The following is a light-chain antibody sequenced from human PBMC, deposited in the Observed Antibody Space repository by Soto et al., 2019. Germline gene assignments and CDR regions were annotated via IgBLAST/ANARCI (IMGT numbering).Light chain of an antibody. Sequence: QSALTQPASVSGSPGQSITISCTGTSSDVGNYNLVSWYQQHPGKAPKLMIYEVSKRPSGVSNRFSGSKSGNTASLTISGLHAEDEAAYYCCSYAGSSTLVFGGGTKLTVL. CDR2: EVS. CDR1: SSDVGNYNL. J-gene: IGLJ2*01. CDR3: CSYAGSSTLV. V-gene: IGLV2-23*02.